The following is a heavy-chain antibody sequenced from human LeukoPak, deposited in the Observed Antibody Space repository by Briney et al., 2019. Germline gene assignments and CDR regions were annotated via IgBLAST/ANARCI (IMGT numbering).Heavy chain of an antibody. D-gene: IGHD3-10*01. CDR1: GYTFTSYG. J-gene: IGHJ4*02. CDR3: ARDVKSAGTMVRGVRDY. V-gene: IGHV1-18*01. CDR2: ISTYNGNT. Sequence: ASVKVSCKASGYTFTSYGIGWVRQAPGQGLEWMGWISTYNGNTNYVQKLQGRVTMTTDTSTSTAYMELRSLRSDDTAVYFCARDVKSAGTMVRGVRDYWGQGTLVTVSS.